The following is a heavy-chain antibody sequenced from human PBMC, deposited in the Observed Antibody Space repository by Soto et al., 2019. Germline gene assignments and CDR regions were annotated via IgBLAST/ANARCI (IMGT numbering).Heavy chain of an antibody. CDR3: ARGRYGAY. D-gene: IGHD3-10*01. CDR2: ISAHNGNT. Sequence: QVHLVQSGAEVRKPGASVKVSCKGSGYTFTTYGITWVRQAPGQGLEGMGWISAHNGNTNYARKLQGRVTETRDTSTSTAYMELRNLRSDDTAVYYCARGRYGAYWGQGALVTVSS. J-gene: IGHJ4*02. CDR1: GYTFTTYG. V-gene: IGHV1-18*01.